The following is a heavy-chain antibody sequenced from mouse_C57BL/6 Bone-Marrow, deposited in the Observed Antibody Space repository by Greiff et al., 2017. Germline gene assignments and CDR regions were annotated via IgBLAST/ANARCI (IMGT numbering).Heavy chain of an antibody. Sequence: QVQLKESGAELMKPGASVKLSCKATGYTFTGYWIEWVKQRPGHGLEWIGEILPGSGSTNYNEKFKGKATFTADTSSNPAYLQLSSLTTEASAIYYCARWATMGTRGFAYWGQGTLVTVSA. CDR1: GYTFTGYW. V-gene: IGHV1-9*01. D-gene: IGHD2-14*01. J-gene: IGHJ3*01. CDR2: ILPGSGST. CDR3: ARWATMGTRGFAY.